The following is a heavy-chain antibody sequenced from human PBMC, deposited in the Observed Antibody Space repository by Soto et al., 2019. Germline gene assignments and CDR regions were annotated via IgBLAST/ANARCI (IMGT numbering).Heavy chain of an antibody. J-gene: IGHJ1*01. Sequence: GGSLRLSCAASGFTFSSYAMSWVRQAPGKGLECVSAISGSGGSTYYADSVKGRFTISRDNSKNSLYLQMNSLRAEDTAVYYCAKSPRYFDWLLPEYFQHWGQGTLVTVSS. CDR2: ISGSGGST. V-gene: IGHV3-23*01. CDR3: AKSPRYFDWLLPEYFQH. D-gene: IGHD3-9*01. CDR1: GFTFSSYA.